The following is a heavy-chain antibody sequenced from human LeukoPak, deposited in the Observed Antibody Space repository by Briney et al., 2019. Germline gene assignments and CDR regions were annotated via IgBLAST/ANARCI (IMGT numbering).Heavy chain of an antibody. CDR3: AKGLGTYSYLAAAGRGLDY. CDR1: GFTFSSYA. CDR2: ISGSGGST. V-gene: IGHV3-23*01. J-gene: IGHJ4*02. Sequence: GGSLRLSCAASGFTFSSYAMSWVRQAPGKGLEWVSAISGSGGSTYYADSVKGRFTISRDNSKNTLYLQMNSLRAEDAAVYYCAKGLGTYSYLAAAGRGLDYWGQGTLVTVSS. D-gene: IGHD6-13*01.